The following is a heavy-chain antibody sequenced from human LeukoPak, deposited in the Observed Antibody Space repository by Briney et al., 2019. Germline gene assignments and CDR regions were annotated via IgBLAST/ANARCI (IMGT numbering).Heavy chain of an antibody. CDR1: GGSISSYY. D-gene: IGHD4-17*01. Sequence: SETLSLTCTVSGGSISSYYWSWIRQPPGKGLEWIGYIYHSGSTYYNPSLKSRVTISVDRSKNQFSLKLSSVTAADTAVYYCARTTVTTPYYYYGMDVWGQGTTVTVSS. CDR2: IYHSGST. V-gene: IGHV4-59*12. J-gene: IGHJ6*02. CDR3: ARTTVTTPYYYYGMDV.